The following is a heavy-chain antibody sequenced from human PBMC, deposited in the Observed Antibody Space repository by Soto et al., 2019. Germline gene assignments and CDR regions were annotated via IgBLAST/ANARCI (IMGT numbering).Heavy chain of an antibody. CDR1: GGTLRRGGYY. CDR3: FFGGYYYDWDIYFF. J-gene: IGHJ6*02. D-gene: IGHD3-22*01. Sequence: SVSGGTLRRGGYYGCWIRQHPRKGLEWIGYIYYSGSTYYNPSLKSRVTISVDTSKNQFSLKLSSVTAADTAVYYCFFGGYYYDWDIYFFCGQGTSVT. V-gene: IGHV4-31*07. CDR2: IYYSGST.